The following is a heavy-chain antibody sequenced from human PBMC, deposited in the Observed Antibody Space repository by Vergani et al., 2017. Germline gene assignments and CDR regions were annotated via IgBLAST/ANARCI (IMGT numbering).Heavy chain of an antibody. J-gene: IGHJ6*03. CDR2: ISWNSGSI. CDR1: GFTFDDYA. CDR3: AKGRSPDYYYYYYMDV. Sequence: EVQLVESGGGLVQPGRSLRLSCAASGFTFDDYAMHWVRQAPGKGLEWVSGISWNSGSIGSADSVKGRFTISRDNAKNSLYLQMNSLRAEDTALYYCAKGRSPDYYYYYYMDVWGKGTTVTVSS. V-gene: IGHV3-9*01.